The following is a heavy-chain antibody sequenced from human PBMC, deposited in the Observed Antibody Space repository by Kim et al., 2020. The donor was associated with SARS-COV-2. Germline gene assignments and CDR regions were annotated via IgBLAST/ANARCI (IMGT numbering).Heavy chain of an antibody. D-gene: IGHD1-1*01. J-gene: IGHJ6*01. Sequence: GGSLRLSCVASGFNFNNHFMHWVRQAPGKGLEWVADVGLDGSIKNYAYSVRGRFSTSRDNSNNTLFLQMESLRVEDTAVYYCARASEIHALSTWLDAWG. CDR3: ARASEIHALSTWLDA. CDR2: VGLDGSIK. CDR1: GFNFNNHF. V-gene: IGHV3-33*01.